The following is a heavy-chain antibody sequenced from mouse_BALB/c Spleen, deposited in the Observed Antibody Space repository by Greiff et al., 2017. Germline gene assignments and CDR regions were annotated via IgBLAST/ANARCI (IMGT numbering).Heavy chain of an antibody. D-gene: IGHD3-2*01. Sequence: QVQLKQSGAELAKPGASVKMSCKASGYTFTSYWMPWVKQRPGQGLEWIGYINPSTGYTEYNQKFKDKANLTADKSSSTAYMQLSSLTSEDSAVYYCARGDSSGYVAYWGQGTLVTVSA. CDR1: GYTFTSYW. V-gene: IGHV1-7*01. CDR2: INPSTGYT. J-gene: IGHJ3*01. CDR3: ARGDSSGYVAY.